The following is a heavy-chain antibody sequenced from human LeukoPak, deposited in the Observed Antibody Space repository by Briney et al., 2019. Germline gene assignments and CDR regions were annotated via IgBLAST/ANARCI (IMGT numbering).Heavy chain of an antibody. CDR3: ARARTYSSSWYFDY. D-gene: IGHD6-13*01. CDR1: GGSISSYY. J-gene: IGHJ4*02. CDR2: IYYSGST. V-gene: IGHV4-59*08. Sequence: SETLSLTCTVSGGSISSYYWGWIRQPPGKGLEWIGYIYYSGSTNYNPSLKSRVTISVDTSKNQFSLKLSSVTAADTAVYYCARARTYSSSWYFDYWGQGTLVTVSS.